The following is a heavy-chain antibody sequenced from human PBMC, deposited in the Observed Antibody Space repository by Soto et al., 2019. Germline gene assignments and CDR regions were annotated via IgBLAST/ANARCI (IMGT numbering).Heavy chain of an antibody. D-gene: IGHD2-2*02. CDR1: GYSFSTYW. CDR2: IYPGDSDT. CDR3: ARRGYCSGTTCYKWFDP. J-gene: IGHJ5*02. Sequence: GESLKISCKGSGYSFSTYWIAWLRQMPGKGLEWMGIIYPGDSDTRYSPSFQGQVTISADKSISTAYLQWSSLKASDTAMYYCARRGYCSGTTCYKWFDPWGQGTLVTVSS. V-gene: IGHV5-51*01.